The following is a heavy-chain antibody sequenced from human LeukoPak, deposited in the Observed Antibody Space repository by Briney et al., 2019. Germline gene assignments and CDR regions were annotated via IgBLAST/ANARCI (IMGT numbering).Heavy chain of an antibody. Sequence: ASVKVSCKASGYTFTSYGISWVRQAPGQGLEWMGWINPNSGGTNYAQKFQGRVTMTRDTSISTAYMELSRLRSDDTAVYYCARQVVVVAAINYYYGMDVWGQGTTVTVSS. CDR2: INPNSGGT. D-gene: IGHD2-15*01. CDR3: ARQVVVVAAINYYYGMDV. CDR1: GYTFTSYG. J-gene: IGHJ6*02. V-gene: IGHV1-2*02.